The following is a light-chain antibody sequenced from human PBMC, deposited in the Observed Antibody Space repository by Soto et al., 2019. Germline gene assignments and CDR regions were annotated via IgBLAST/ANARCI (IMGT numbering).Light chain of an antibody. J-gene: IGKJ3*01. CDR2: DAS. CDR1: QSISYH. Sequence: EVLLTQSPATLSLSPGERATLSCRAGQSISYHVAWYQQKPGQAPRLLIYDASTRATDIPARFSGRGSGTDFTLTISSLEPDDFAVYYCQYGRAFGPGTKVEIK. CDR3: QYGRA. V-gene: IGKV3-11*01.